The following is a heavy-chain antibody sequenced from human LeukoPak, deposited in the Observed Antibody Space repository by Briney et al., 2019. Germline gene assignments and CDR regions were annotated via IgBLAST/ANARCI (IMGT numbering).Heavy chain of an antibody. CDR3: AREPLSTTGTTVPYDY. J-gene: IGHJ4*02. Sequence: ASVKVSCKASGYTFTSYGISWVRQAPGQGLEWMGWISAYNGNTNYAQKLQGRVTMTTDTSTSTAYMELRSLRSDDTAVYYCAREPLSTTGTTVPYDYWGQGTLVTVSS. V-gene: IGHV1-18*01. CDR2: ISAYNGNT. D-gene: IGHD1-1*01. CDR1: GYTFTSYG.